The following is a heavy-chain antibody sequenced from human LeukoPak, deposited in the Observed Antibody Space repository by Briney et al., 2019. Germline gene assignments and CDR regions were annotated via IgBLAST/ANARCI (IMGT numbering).Heavy chain of an antibody. CDR1: GFTFSSYT. Sequence: SGGSLRLSCAAYGFTFSSYTMNWVRQAPGKGLEWVSSITSSSSYIYYADSVKGRFTISRDNAKNSLCLQMNSLRAEDTAVYYCARHVVAVGFDYWGQGTLVTVSS. V-gene: IGHV3-21*01. CDR2: ITSSSSYI. CDR3: ARHVVAVGFDY. D-gene: IGHD3-22*01. J-gene: IGHJ4*02.